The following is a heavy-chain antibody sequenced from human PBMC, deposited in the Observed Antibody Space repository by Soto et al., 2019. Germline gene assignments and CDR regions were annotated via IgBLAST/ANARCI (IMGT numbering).Heavy chain of an antibody. CDR3: ARVLLWFGELPWFDP. V-gene: IGHV3-7*04. CDR1: GFTFSSYW. J-gene: IGHJ5*02. D-gene: IGHD3-10*01. CDR2: IKQDGSEK. Sequence: EVQLVESGGGLVQPGGSLRLSCAASGFTFSSYWMSWVRQAPGKGLEWVANIKQDGSEKYYVDSVKGRFTISRDNAKNSLYLQMNSLRAEDTAVYYCARVLLWFGELPWFDPWGQGTLVTVSS.